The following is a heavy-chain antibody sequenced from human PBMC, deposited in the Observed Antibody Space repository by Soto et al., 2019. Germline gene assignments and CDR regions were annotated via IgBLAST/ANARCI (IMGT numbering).Heavy chain of an antibody. Sequence: VASVKVSCKASGYTFTSYDINWVRQATGQRLEWMGWMNPNSGNTGYAQKFQGRVTMTRNTSISTAYMELSSLRSEDTAVYYCARGGALLGGMDVWGQGTTVTVSS. CDR1: GYTFTSYD. CDR3: ARGGALLGGMDV. D-gene: IGHD3-10*01. V-gene: IGHV1-8*01. J-gene: IGHJ6*02. CDR2: MNPNSGNT.